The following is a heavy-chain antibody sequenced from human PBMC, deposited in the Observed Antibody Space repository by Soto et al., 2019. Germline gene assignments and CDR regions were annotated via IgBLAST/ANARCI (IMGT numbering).Heavy chain of an antibody. CDR2: IYYSGNS. CDR3: VRGGQGSPFDY. Sequence: QVQLQESGPGLVKPSQTLSLTCTVSGGSISSVHSSWSWIRQPPGKGLEWIGSIYYSGNSYYNPYLNNRLTISVDTSKNQFSLQLSSVTAADTAVYYCVRGGQGSPFDYWGQGTLVTVSS. J-gene: IGHJ4*02. CDR1: GGSISSVHSS. V-gene: IGHV4-30-4*01.